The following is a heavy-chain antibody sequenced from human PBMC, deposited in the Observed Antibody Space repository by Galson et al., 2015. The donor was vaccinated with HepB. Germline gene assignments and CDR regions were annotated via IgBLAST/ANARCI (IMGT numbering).Heavy chain of an antibody. CDR3: ARKMPSGSYYIGHDAFDI. J-gene: IGHJ3*02. Sequence: SLRLSCAASGFTFSSYSMHWVRQAPGKGLEWVAVISYDGSNKYYADSVKGRFTISRDNSKNTLYLQMNSLRAEDTAVYYCARKMPSGSYYIGHDAFDIWGQGTMVTVSS. CDR1: GFTFSSYS. V-gene: IGHV3-30*04. CDR2: ISYDGSNK. D-gene: IGHD1-26*01.